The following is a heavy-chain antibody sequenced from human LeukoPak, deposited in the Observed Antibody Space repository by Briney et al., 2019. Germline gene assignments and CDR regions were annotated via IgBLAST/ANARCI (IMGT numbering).Heavy chain of an antibody. V-gene: IGHV3-21*04. J-gene: IGHJ4*02. D-gene: IGHD2-15*01. CDR3: ARALLFHDY. Sequence: GGSLRLSCAASGFTFNYYSMNWVRQAPGKGLEWVSSISHIGSYIYYSDSVKGRFTISRDNAKNSLYLQMNSLRAEDTAVYYCARALLFHDYWGQGTLVTVSS. CDR2: ISHIGSYI. CDR1: GFTFNYYS.